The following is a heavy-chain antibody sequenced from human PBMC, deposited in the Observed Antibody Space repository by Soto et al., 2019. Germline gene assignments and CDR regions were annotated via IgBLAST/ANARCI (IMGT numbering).Heavy chain of an antibody. CDR1: GYTFTGYY. CDR3: ARPQDSSSWYLMDV. D-gene: IGHD6-13*01. V-gene: IGHV1-2*04. CDR2: INPNSGGT. Sequence: ASVKVSCKASGYTFTGYYMHWVRQAPGQGLEGMGWINPNSGGTNYAQKFQGWVTMTRDTSISTAYMELSRLRSDDTAVYYCARPQDSSSWYLMDVWGQGTTVTVSS. J-gene: IGHJ6*02.